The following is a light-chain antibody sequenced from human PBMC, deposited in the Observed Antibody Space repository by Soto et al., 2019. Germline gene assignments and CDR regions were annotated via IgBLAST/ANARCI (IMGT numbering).Light chain of an antibody. J-gene: IGKJ5*01. CDR1: QSFRGL. Sequence: EVVLTQSPVTLPFSPEERATLSCRASQSFRGLLAWYQQKPGQAPRLLIYDAYNRATGIPPRFSGSGSGTDFTLTISSLEPEDSAVYYCQQRHMWPITFGQGTRLEIK. CDR2: DAY. CDR3: QQRHMWPIT. V-gene: IGKV3-11*01.